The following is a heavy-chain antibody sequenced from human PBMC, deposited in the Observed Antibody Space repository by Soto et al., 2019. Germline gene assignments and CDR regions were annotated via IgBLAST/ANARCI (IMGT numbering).Heavy chain of an antibody. CDR1: GCTFDDYA. Sequence: GGSLRLSCAASGCTFDDYAMHWVRQAPGKGLEWVSGISWNSASMDYADSVKDRFSISRDNAENSLYLQMNILKIEDTAFYYCARSFSDSYYDLDFWGQGTLVTVSS. D-gene: IGHD1-26*01. J-gene: IGHJ4*02. V-gene: IGHV3-9*01. CDR3: ARSFSDSYYDLDF. CDR2: ISWNSASM.